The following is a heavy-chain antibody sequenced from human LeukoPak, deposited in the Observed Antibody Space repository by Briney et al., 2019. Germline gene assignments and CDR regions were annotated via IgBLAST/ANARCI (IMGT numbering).Heavy chain of an antibody. Sequence: GGSLRLSCAASGFTFSSYEMNWVRQAPGKGLEWVSYISSSGSTIYYADSVKGRFTISRDNAKNSLYLQMNSLRAEDTAVYYCARPGSFGSFNPWGQGTLVTVS. D-gene: IGHD3-10*01. J-gene: IGHJ5*02. CDR3: ARPGSFGSFNP. CDR1: GFTFSSYE. CDR2: ISSSGSTI. V-gene: IGHV3-48*03.